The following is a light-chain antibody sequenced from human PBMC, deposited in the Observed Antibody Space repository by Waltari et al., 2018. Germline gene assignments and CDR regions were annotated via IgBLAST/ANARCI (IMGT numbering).Light chain of an antibody. CDR1: RTVFFSSNNKDF. CDR3: QQFYITPQT. Sequence: DIVMTQSPDSLAVSLGERATINCRSSRTVFFSSNNKDFLSWYQQRPGQPPKLLIYWASTRESGVPDRFSGSGSGTNFTLTINSLQAEDVAVYYCQQFYITPQTFGQGTRVEIK. CDR2: WAS. V-gene: IGKV4-1*01. J-gene: IGKJ2*01.